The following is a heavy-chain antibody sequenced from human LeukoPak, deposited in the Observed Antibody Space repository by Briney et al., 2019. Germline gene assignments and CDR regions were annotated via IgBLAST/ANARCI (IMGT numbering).Heavy chain of an antibody. CDR3: ARGGPRYQSYYNMDV. Sequence: PGGSLRLSCAASGFIFSDYTMHWVRQAPGRGLEWVAALSADGSKKYHADSVKGRFTISRDNSRSTLFLQMNSLRVDDTAVYYCARGGPRYQSYYNMDVWGKGTTVTVSS. V-gene: IGHV3-30*04. D-gene: IGHD3-16*02. J-gene: IGHJ6*04. CDR1: GFIFSDYT. CDR2: LSADGSKK.